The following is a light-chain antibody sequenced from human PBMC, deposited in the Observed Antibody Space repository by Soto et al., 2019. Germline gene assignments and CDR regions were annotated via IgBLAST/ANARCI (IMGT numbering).Light chain of an antibody. Sequence: DIQMTQSPSTLSASVGDRVTITCRASQTINTWLAWYQQKPGKAPKLLIYRASNLVSGVPSRFSGRGFWKKFTLTLRSLQPYYFSIYYCQQYETYSGTFGPGTKVDI. CDR2: RAS. CDR3: QQYETYSGT. CDR1: QTINTW. J-gene: IGKJ3*01. V-gene: IGKV1-5*03.